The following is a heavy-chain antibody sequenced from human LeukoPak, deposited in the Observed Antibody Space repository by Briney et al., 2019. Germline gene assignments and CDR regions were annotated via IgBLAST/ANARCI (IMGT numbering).Heavy chain of an antibody. V-gene: IGHV3-23*01. CDR3: ARDVGYFRFDY. D-gene: IGHD5-18*01. J-gene: IGHJ4*02. Sequence: GGSLRLSCAASGFTFSSYAMSWVRQAPGKGLEWVSAISGSGGSTYYADSVKGRFTISRDNSKNTLYLQMNSLRAEDTGVYYCARDVGYFRFDYWGQGTLVTVSS. CDR2: ISGSGGST. CDR1: GFTFSSYA.